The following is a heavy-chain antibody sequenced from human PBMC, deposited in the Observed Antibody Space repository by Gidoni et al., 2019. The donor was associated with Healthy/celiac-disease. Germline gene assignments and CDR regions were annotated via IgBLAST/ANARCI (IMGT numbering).Heavy chain of an antibody. CDR1: GGSFSGYY. CDR3: ARGGRIQLWERSDAFDI. V-gene: IGHV4-34*01. J-gene: IGHJ3*02. CDR2: INHSGST. Sequence: QVQLQQWGAGLLKPSETLSLTCAVYGGSFSGYYWSWIRQPPGKGLEWIGEINHSGSTNYNPSLKSRVTISVDTSKNQFSLKLSSVTAADTAVYYCARGGRIQLWERSDAFDIWGQGTMVTVSS. D-gene: IGHD5-18*01.